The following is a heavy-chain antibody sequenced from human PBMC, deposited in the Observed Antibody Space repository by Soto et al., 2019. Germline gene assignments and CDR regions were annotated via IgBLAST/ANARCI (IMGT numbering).Heavy chain of an antibody. CDR3: ARDRVYYDSSGYYQDYGMDV. CDR1: GFTFRNHW. CDR2: INTDASGT. D-gene: IGHD3-22*01. J-gene: IGHJ6*02. V-gene: IGHV3-74*01. Sequence: PGGSLRLSCAASGFTFRNHWMHWVRQGPGKGLVWVSRINTDASGTSYADSVKGRFTISRDNTKNTLYLEMNSLRAEDTAVYYCARDRVYYDSSGYYQDYGMDVWGQGTTVTVSS.